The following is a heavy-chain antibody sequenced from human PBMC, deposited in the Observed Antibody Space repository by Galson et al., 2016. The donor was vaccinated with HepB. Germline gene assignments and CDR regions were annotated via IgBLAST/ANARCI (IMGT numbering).Heavy chain of an antibody. D-gene: IGHD2-2*01. CDR2: ISAYNGNT. V-gene: IGHV1-18*01. Sequence: SVKVSCKASGYTFTTYGISRVRQAPGQGLEWMGWISAYNGNTNYAQKLQGRVTMTTDTSTSTAYMELRSLRSDDTAVYYCARDPRKIRYQLLEIYYYYYAMDGWGQGTTVTVSS. J-gene: IGHJ6*02. CDR1: GYTFTTYG. CDR3: ARDPRKIRYQLLEIYYYYYAMDG.